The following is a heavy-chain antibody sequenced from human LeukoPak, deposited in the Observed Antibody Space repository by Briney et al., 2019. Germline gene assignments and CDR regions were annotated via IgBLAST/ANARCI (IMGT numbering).Heavy chain of an antibody. Sequence: GGSLRLSCAASGFTFSSYSMNWVRQAPGKGLEWVSSISSSSSYIYYADSVKGRFTISRDSAKNSLYLQMNSLRAEDTAVYYCARDGICSGGSCYCDYWGQGTLVTVSS. J-gene: IGHJ4*02. D-gene: IGHD2-15*01. CDR2: ISSSSSYI. V-gene: IGHV3-21*01. CDR1: GFTFSSYS. CDR3: ARDGICSGGSCYCDY.